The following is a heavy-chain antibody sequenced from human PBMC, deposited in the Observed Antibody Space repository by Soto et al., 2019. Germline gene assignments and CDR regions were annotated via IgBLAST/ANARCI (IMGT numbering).Heavy chain of an antibody. V-gene: IGHV1-69*01. D-gene: IGHD1-1*01. J-gene: IGHJ5*02. CDR1: GGALTSYP. Sequence: QVRLEQSGAEVKKPGSSVRVSCQASGGALTSYPIHWVRQAPGQGLEWMGVIDPMFDTSNLAEKFKARVTFTADASTKTVYMVLTSLRSDDTAVYFCATYPRPYNWIDLWGQGTLLTVSS. CDR2: IDPMFDTS. CDR3: ATYPRPYNWIDL.